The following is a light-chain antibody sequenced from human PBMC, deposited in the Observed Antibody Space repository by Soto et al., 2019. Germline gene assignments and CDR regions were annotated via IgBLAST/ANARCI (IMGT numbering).Light chain of an antibody. CDR1: SSDVGSYNR. CDR2: EVS. Sequence: ALTQPPSVSGSPGRSVAVSCTGTSSDVGSYNRVSWYQQPPGTAPKLMIYEVSNRPSGVPDRFSGSKSGNTASLTISGLQAEDEADYYCSSFTRSTTYVFGTGTKVTVL. V-gene: IGLV2-18*02. J-gene: IGLJ1*01. CDR3: SSFTRSTTYV.